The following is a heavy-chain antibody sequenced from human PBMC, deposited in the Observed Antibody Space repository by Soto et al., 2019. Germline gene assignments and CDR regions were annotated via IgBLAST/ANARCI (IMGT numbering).Heavy chain of an antibody. CDR2: IHYSGNT. J-gene: IGHJ4*02. D-gene: IGHD6-13*01. CDR1: GVSISSYY. CDR3: ARGRGQQLPTLD. Sequence: QVQLQESGPGLVKPSETLSLTCTVSGVSISSYYWSWIRQPPGKGLEWVGYIHYSGNTNYNPSLKGRVTISIDAAKNQFSLELSSVTAADSAVYFCARGRGQQLPTLDWGQGTLVTVSS. V-gene: IGHV4-59*01.